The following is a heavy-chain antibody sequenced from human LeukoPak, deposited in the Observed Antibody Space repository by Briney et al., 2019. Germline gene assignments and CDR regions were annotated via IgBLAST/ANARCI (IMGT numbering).Heavy chain of an antibody. J-gene: IGHJ6*03. D-gene: IGHD3-3*01. V-gene: IGHV3-11*04. CDR1: GFTFSDYY. CDR3: ARYDFWSGDHDYMDV. Sequence: GGSLRLSCAASGFTFSDYYMSWIRQTPGKGLEWISYISSSDRTIFYADSVKGRFTISRDNAKNSLYLQMNSLRAEDTAVYYCARYDFWSGDHDYMDVWGKGTTVTVSS. CDR2: ISSSDRTI.